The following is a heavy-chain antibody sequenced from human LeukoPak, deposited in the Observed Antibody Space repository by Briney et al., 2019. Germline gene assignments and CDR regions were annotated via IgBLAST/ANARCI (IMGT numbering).Heavy chain of an antibody. V-gene: IGHV4-34*01. J-gene: IGHJ5*01. CDR2: IDHTGRS. CDR3: ARGENSGSYFSYFDS. D-gene: IGHD3-10*01. Sequence: SETLSLTCAVYGGSFSGHYWTWTRQPPGKGLEWIGEIDHTGRSTYNPSLTSRATISKDSSKDQFSLSLGSVIAADTAVYFCARGENSGSYFSYFDSWAQGTPVTVSS. CDR1: GGSFSGHY.